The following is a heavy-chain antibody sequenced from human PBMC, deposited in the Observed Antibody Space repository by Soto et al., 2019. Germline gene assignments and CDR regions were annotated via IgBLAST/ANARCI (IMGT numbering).Heavy chain of an antibody. CDR1: RGSISSGGSS. V-gene: IGHV4-30-2*01. Sequence: QLQLQESGSGLVKPSQTLSLTCSVSRGSISSGGSSWTWIRQPPGKGLEWIGYIYTSGSTYQNPFLKSRVNKSIDRSKNQFALELRSVTAEDTAVYYCVRERGGGWGNSYLSQGMDVWGQGTTVTVSS. CDR3: VRERGGGWGNSYLSQGMDV. J-gene: IGHJ6*02. D-gene: IGHD3-10*01. CDR2: IYTSGST.